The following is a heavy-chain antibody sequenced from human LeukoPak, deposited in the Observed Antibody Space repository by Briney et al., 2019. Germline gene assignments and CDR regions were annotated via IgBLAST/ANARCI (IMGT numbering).Heavy chain of an antibody. D-gene: IGHD3-22*01. CDR1: GYTFTSYY. CDR3: ARAYYDGSGYFTDAFDI. CDR2: INPSGGST. Sequence: ASVKVSCKASGYTFTSYYMHWVRQAPGQGLEWMGIINPSGGSTSYAQKFQGRVTMTRDTSTSTVYMELSSLRSEDTAVYYCARAYYDGSGYFTDAFDIWGQGTMVTVSS. V-gene: IGHV1-46*01. J-gene: IGHJ3*02.